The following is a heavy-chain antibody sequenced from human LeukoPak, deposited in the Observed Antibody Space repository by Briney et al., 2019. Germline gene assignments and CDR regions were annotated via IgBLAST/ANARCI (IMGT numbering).Heavy chain of an antibody. CDR3: AKAVYYDFWSGYFFDY. V-gene: IGHV3-23*01. CDR2: ISGSGGST. J-gene: IGHJ4*02. CDR1: GFTFSSYA. Sequence: GGSLRLSCAASGFTFSSYAMSWVRQAPGKGLEWVSAISGSGGSTYYADSMKGRFTISRDNSKNTLYLQMNSLRAEDTAVYYCAKAVYYDFWSGYFFDYWGQGTLVTVSS. D-gene: IGHD3-3*01.